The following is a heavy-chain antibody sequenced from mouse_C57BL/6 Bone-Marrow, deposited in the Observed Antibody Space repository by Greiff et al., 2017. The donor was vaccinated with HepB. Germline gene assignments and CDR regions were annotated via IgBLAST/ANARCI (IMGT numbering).Heavy chain of an antibody. Sequence: EVKLMESGAELVRPGASVKLSCTASGFNIKDDYMHWVKQRPEQGLEWIGWIDPENGDTEYASKFQGKATITADTSSNTAYLQLSSLTSEDTAVYYCTTYYSNYVRWYFDVWGTGTTVTVSS. CDR3: TTYYSNYVRWYFDV. CDR2: IDPENGDT. V-gene: IGHV14-4*01. J-gene: IGHJ1*03. D-gene: IGHD2-5*01. CDR1: GFNIKDDY.